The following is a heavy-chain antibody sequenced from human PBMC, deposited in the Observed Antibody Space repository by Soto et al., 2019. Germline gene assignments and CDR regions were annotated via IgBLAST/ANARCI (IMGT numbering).Heavy chain of an antibody. CDR2: IKQDGSEK. V-gene: IGHV3-7*01. CDR1: GFTFSSYW. CDR3: ARVGYCSGGRCYLDY. J-gene: IGHJ4*02. Sequence: SGGSLRLSCAASGFTFSSYWMSWVRQAPGKGLEWVANIKQDGSEKYYVDSVKGRFTISRDNAKNSLYLQMNSLRAEDTAVYYCARVGYCSGGRCYLDYWGQGTLVTVSS. D-gene: IGHD2-15*01.